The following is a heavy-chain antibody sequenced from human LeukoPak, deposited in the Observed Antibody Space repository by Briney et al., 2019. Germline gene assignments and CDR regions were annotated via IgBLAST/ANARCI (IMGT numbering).Heavy chain of an antibody. V-gene: IGHV1-18*01. CDR3: ARNPFAYSSSWYGMDV. Sequence: GASVKVSCKASGYTFTSYGISWVRQAPGQGLEWMGWISAYNGNTNYAQKLQGRVTMTTDTSTSTAYMELRSLRSDNTAVYYCARNPFAYSSSWYGMDVWGQGTTVTASS. CDR1: GYTFTSYG. CDR2: ISAYNGNT. J-gene: IGHJ6*02. D-gene: IGHD6-13*01.